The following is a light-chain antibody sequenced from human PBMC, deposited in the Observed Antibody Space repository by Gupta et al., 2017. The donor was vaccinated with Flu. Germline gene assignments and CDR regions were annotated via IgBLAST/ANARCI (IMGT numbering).Light chain of an antibody. V-gene: IGLV2-14*03. J-gene: IGLJ1*01. Sequence: SALTQPASVSGSPGQSITLSCTGTSSDIGNYNYASWYLQHPGKAPKLLIYNVSERPSGVSNRFSASKSGNTASLTISGLQTEDEADYYCSSFTAFTTLVFGTGTKVTVL. CDR3: SSFTAFTTLV. CDR2: NVS. CDR1: SSDIGNYNY.